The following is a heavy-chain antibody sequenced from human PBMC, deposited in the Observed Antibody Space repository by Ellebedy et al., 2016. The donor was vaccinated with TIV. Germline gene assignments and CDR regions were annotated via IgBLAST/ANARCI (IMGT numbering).Heavy chain of an antibody. J-gene: IGHJ6*02. CDR3: ARGRSIGWSPFVYYYYYGMDV. D-gene: IGHD6-19*01. CDR2: IYYSGST. CDR1: GGSISSSSYY. Sequence: MPSETLSLTCTVSGGSISSSSYYWGWIRQPPGKGLEWIGTIYYSGSTYYNPSLKSRVTISVDTSKNQFSLKLSSVTAADTAVYYCARGRSIGWSPFVYYYYYGMDVWGQGTTVTVSS. V-gene: IGHV4-39*07.